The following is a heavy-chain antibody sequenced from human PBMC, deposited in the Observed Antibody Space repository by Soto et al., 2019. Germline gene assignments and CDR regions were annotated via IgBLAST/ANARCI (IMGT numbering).Heavy chain of an antibody. CDR2: IYYSGST. CDR3: ARDGTKWLLGY. CDR1: GGSISSGGYY. J-gene: IGHJ4*02. D-gene: IGHD5-12*01. Sequence: QVQLQESGPGLVKPSQTLSLTCTVSGGSISSGGYYWSWIRQHPGKGLEWIGYIYYSGSTYYNPSLKSRVTISVDPSKNQFPLKLSSVTAADTAVYSCARDGTKWLLGYWGQGTLVTVSS. V-gene: IGHV4-31*03.